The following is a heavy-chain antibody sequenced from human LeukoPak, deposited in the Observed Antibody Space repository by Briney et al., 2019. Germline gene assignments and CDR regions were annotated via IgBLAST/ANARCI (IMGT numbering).Heavy chain of an antibody. Sequence: GGSLRLSCVVSGFTFSNYWMSWVRQAPGRAPEWVANIKQDGSDKFYVDSVKGRFTISRDNVKNSLYLQMNSLRAEDTAVYYCARDPAAAGTPHFDYWGQGTLVTVSS. CDR1: GFTFSNYW. J-gene: IGHJ4*02. CDR3: ARDPAAAGTPHFDY. V-gene: IGHV3-7*01. CDR2: IKQDGSDK. D-gene: IGHD6-13*01.